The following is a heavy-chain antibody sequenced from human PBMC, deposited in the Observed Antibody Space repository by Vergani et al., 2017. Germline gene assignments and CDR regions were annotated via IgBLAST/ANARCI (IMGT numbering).Heavy chain of an antibody. D-gene: IGHD6-19*01. CDR2: ISSSSYI. Sequence: EVQLVESGGGLVKPGGSLRLSCAASGFTFSSYSMNWVRQAPGKGLEWVSSISSSSYIYYADSVKGRFTISRDNAKNSLYLQMNSLRAEDTAVYYCARDSHSSGWEEGFDYWGQGTLVTVSS. V-gene: IGHV3-21*01. CDR1: GFTFSSYS. J-gene: IGHJ4*02. CDR3: ARDSHSSGWEEGFDY.